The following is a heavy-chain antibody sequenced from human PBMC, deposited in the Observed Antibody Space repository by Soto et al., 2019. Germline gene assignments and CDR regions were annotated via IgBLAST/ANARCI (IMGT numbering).Heavy chain of an antibody. Sequence: ASVKVSCKASGYTFTSYGISWVRQAPGQGLEWMGWISAYNGNTNYAQKLQGRVTMTTDTSTSTAYMELRSLRSDDTAVYYCARDLDYDFWSGYSPPFLVENYYYGMDVWGQGTTVTVSS. V-gene: IGHV1-18*01. D-gene: IGHD3-3*01. CDR1: GYTFTSYG. CDR3: ARDLDYDFWSGYSPPFLVENYYYGMDV. J-gene: IGHJ6*02. CDR2: ISAYNGNT.